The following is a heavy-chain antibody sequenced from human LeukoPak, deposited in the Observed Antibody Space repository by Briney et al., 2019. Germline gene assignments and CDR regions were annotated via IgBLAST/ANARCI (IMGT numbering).Heavy chain of an antibody. CDR3: ARQTPRRDGYNLDY. V-gene: IGHV4-59*08. CDR2: IYYSGST. D-gene: IGHD5-24*01. J-gene: IGHJ4*02. Sequence: PSETLSLTCTVSGGSISSYYWSWIRQPPGKGLEWIGYIYYSGSTNYTPSLKSRVTISVDTSKNQISLKLSPVTAADTAVYYCARQTPRRDGYNLDYWGQGTLGTVSS. CDR1: GGSISSYY.